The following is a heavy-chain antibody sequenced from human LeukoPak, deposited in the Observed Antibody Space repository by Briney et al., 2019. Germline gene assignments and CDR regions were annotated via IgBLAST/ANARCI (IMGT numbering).Heavy chain of an antibody. D-gene: IGHD3-10*01. CDR2: IYYTGKT. CDR3: ARSQNYYGSGDY. CDR1: GDSVSNGNYY. Sequence: SETLSLTCTVSGDSVSNGNYYWSWLRQPPGKALQWIGYIYYTGKTYYNPSLEGRVTILVDTSRNHFSVKLSSVTAADTAVYYCARSQNYYGSGDYWSQGTLVTVSS. V-gene: IGHV4-61*03. J-gene: IGHJ4*02.